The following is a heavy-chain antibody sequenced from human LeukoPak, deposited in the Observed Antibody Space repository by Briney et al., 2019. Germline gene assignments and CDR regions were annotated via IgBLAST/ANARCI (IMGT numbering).Heavy chain of an antibody. D-gene: IGHD3-3*01. Sequence: GGSLRLSCAASGFTFSNYGMHWVRQAPGKGLEWVAVIWYDGSNKYYADSVKGRFTISRDNSRNALYLQMNSLRAEDTAVYYCARNKDFWSGANWFDPWGQGTLVTVSS. CDR1: GFTFSNYG. CDR3: ARNKDFWSGANWFDP. CDR2: IWYDGSNK. V-gene: IGHV3-33*01. J-gene: IGHJ5*02.